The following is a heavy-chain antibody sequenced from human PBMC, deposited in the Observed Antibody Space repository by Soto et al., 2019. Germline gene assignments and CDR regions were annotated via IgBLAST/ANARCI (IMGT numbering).Heavy chain of an antibody. J-gene: IGHJ4*02. D-gene: IGHD6-13*01. CDR2: ISYDGTNK. CDR1: GFTFRNYA. V-gene: IGHV3-30*01. CDR3: ERGDSNSWSDY. Sequence: QVQLVESGGGVVQPGRSLRLSCAASGFTFRNYAMDWVRQAPGKGLEWVAVISYDGTNKYYADSVKGRFTISRDNSKNTLSLQMNSLRAEDTAVYYCERGDSNSWSDYWGQGTLVTVYS.